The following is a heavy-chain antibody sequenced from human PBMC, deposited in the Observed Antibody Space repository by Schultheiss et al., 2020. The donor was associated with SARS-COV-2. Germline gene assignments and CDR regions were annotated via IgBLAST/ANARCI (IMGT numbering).Heavy chain of an antibody. D-gene: IGHD2-21*02. J-gene: IGHJ4*02. CDR3: ARAKVPDTALDY. Sequence: SETLSLTCGVSGGSFSGNFWSWIRQPPGTGLEWIGEINHTGSTNYNPSLKSRVTISVDTSKNQVSLKLRSVTAADTAVYYCARAKVPDTALDYWGQGTLVTVSS. V-gene: IGHV4-34*01. CDR1: GGSFSGNF. CDR2: INHTGST.